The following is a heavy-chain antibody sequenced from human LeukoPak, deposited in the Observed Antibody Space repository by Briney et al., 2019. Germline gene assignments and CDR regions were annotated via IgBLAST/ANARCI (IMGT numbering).Heavy chain of an antibody. D-gene: IGHD4-11*01. Sequence: RPSETLSLTCTVSGDSMSSYYWNFIRQPAGKGLEWTGRIHTSWTAYYNPSLKSRITMSVDTSRNQFSLRLTSVTAADTAVYYCAREKMTTITTIDYWGQGTLVTVSS. CDR1: GDSMSSYY. CDR2: IHTSWTA. CDR3: AREKMTTITTIDY. J-gene: IGHJ4*02. V-gene: IGHV4-4*07.